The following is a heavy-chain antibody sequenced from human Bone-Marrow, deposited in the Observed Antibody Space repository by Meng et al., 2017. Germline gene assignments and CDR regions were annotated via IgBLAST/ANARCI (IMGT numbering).Heavy chain of an antibody. V-gene: IGHV3-23*01. D-gene: IGHD3-10*01. Sequence: GESLKISCAASGFTFSSYAMSWVRQAPGKGLEWVSLISGSGGSTYYADSVKGRFTISRDNSKNTLYLQMNSLRAEDTAVYYCARGPTYGSGSYSRLGYWGQGTLVTVSS. J-gene: IGHJ4*02. CDR2: ISGSGGST. CDR1: GFTFSSYA. CDR3: ARGPTYGSGSYSRLGY.